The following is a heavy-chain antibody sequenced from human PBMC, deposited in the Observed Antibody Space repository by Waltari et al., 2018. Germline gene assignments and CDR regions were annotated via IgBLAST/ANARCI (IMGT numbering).Heavy chain of an antibody. D-gene: IGHD3-9*01. CDR1: GFTFSSYW. J-gene: IGHJ4*02. CDR3: ASAYYDILD. CDR2: SNGDGSTI. Sequence: EVHLEESGGGLVQPGGSLRLSCAASGFTFSSYWMHWVRQAPGKGLVWVSRSNGDGSTITYADSVKGRFTISRDNAKNTLYLQLNSLRVEDTAVYYCASAYYDILDWGQGTLVTVSS. V-gene: IGHV3-74*01.